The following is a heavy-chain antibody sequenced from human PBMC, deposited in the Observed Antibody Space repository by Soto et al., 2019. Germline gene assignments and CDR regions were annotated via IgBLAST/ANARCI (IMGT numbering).Heavy chain of an antibody. Sequence: QVQLQESGPGLVKPSQTLSLTCTVSGGSVSSGAYYWSWIRQHPGKGLGWIGYIYYGGSTYYNPSLASRVTISVDTSKNQFSLKLSFVTAADTAVYYCARASVVRGAIWWFDPWGQGTLVTVSS. D-gene: IGHD3-10*01. V-gene: IGHV4-31*03. J-gene: IGHJ5*02. CDR3: ARASVVRGAIWWFDP. CDR2: IYYGGST. CDR1: GGSVSSGAYY.